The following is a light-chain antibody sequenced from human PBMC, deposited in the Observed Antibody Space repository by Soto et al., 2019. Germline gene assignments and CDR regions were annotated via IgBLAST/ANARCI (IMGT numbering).Light chain of an antibody. V-gene: IGLV2-14*03. Sequence: QSALTQPASVSGSPGQSITISCTGTSSDVGAFNFVSWYQQHPGKAPKLMIYDVRHWPSGVSDRFSGSKSGNTASLTIYGLQAEDEADYYCTSHTTTSPPVLFGGGTKLTVL. CDR1: SSDVGAFNF. CDR2: DVR. CDR3: TSHTTTSPPVL. J-gene: IGLJ2*01.